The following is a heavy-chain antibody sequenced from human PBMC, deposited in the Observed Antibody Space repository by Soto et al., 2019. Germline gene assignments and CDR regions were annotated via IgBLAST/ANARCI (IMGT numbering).Heavy chain of an antibody. CDR1: GGTFSSYT. V-gene: IGHV1-69*02. Sequence: QVQLVQSGAEVKKPGSSVKVSCKASGGTFSSYTISWVRQAPGQGLEWMGRIIPILGIANYAQKFQGRVTTTXXKXTXXAYMELSSLRSEDTAVYYCARGIGIAAAGTDWFDPWGQGTLVTVSS. CDR3: ARGIGIAAAGTDWFDP. J-gene: IGHJ5*02. CDR2: IIPILGIA. D-gene: IGHD6-13*01.